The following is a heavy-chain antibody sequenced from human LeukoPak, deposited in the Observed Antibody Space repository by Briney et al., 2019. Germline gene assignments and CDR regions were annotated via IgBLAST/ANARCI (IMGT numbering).Heavy chain of an antibody. CDR2: IYYSGST. D-gene: IGHD4-17*01. J-gene: IGHJ5*02. V-gene: IGHV4-59*12. CDR1: GGSISSYY. CDR3: ARPYGDYSQPATENWFDP. Sequence: SETLSLTCTVSGGSISSYYWSWIRQPPGKGLEWIGYIYYSGSTNYNPSLKSRVTISVDTSKNQFSLKLSSVTAADTAVYYCARPYGDYSQPATENWFDPWGQGTLVTVSS.